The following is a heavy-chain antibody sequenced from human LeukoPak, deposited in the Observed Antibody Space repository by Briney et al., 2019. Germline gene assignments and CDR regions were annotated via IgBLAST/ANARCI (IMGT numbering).Heavy chain of an antibody. CDR2: INPNNGGT. CDR3: ARDGADYYYCMDV. Sequence: AASVTVSCKASRYTFTGYYMHWLRQVPGQGLEWMGWINPNNGGTNYAQKFQGRFTMTRDTSISTAYMELSRLRSDDTAVYYCARDGADYYYCMDVWGKGTTVTVSS. D-gene: IGHD3-16*01. J-gene: IGHJ6*03. V-gene: IGHV1-2*02. CDR1: RYTFTGYY.